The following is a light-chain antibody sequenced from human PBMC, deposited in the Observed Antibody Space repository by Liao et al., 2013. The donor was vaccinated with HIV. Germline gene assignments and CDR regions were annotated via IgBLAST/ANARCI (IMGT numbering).Light chain of an antibody. V-gene: IGLV3-21*04. Sequence: SYVLTQPPSVSVAPGKTATIPCGGNNIGSKGVHWYQQKPGQAPVVVIFYDTDRPSVIPERFSGSNSGNTATLTINRVEAGDEADYYCQVWDRSSGHRVFGGGTKLTVL. CDR2: YDT. J-gene: IGLJ3*02. CDR1: NIGSKG. CDR3: QVWDRSSGHRV.